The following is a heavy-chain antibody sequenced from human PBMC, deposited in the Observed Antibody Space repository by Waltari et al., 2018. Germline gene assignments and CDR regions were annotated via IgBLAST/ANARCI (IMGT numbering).Heavy chain of an antibody. Sequence: QVQLQESGPGLVKPSETLSLTCAVSGYSISSAYYWGWIRQPPGKGLEWIGSIYHSGSTYYNPSLKSRVTISVDTSKNQFSLKLSSVTAADTAVYYCARGGGGISLFDYWGQGTLVTVSS. V-gene: IGHV4-38-2*01. CDR3: ARGGGGISLFDY. J-gene: IGHJ4*02. CDR1: GYSISSAYY. D-gene: IGHD3-16*01. CDR2: IYHSGST.